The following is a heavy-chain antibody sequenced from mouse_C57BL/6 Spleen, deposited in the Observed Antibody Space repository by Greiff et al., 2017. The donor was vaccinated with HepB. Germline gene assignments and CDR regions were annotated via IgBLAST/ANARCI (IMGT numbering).Heavy chain of an antibody. D-gene: IGHD2-2*01. J-gene: IGHJ4*01. CDR3: ARKIGYDGYYAMDY. V-gene: IGHV2-2*01. CDR1: GFSLTSYG. CDR2: IWSGGST. Sequence: VQRVESGPGLVQPSQSLSITCTVSGFSLTSYGVHWVRQSPGKGLEWLGVIWSGGSTDYNAAFISRLSISKDNSKSQVFFKMNSLQADDTAIYYCARKIGYDGYYAMDYWGQGTSVTVSS.